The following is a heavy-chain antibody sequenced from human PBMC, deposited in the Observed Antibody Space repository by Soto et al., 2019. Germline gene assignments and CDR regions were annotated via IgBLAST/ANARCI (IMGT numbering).Heavy chain of an antibody. CDR1: GGTISSSSYY. V-gene: IGHV4-39*01. D-gene: IGHD2-8*01. Sequence: SETLCLTCTVSGGTISSSSYYWGWIHQPPGKGLEWIGSIYYSGSTYYNPSLKSRVTISVDTSKNQFSLKLSSVTAADTAVYYGARHGKGVYAICRYWGQGTLVTVSS. J-gene: IGHJ4*02. CDR2: IYYSGST. CDR3: ARHGKGVYAICRY.